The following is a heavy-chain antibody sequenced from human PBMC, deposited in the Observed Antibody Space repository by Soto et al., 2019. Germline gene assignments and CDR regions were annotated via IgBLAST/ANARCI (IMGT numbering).Heavy chain of an antibody. CDR1: GDSVSGNSSA. D-gene: IGHD3-16*01. CDR3: AREFRYYVSSDSYLAD. V-gene: IGHV6-1*01. CDR2: TYYRSRWYN. Sequence: SQTLSLTCAISGDSVSGNSSAWNWIRHSPSRGLDWLGRTYYRSRWYNDYAVSVKSRITVTPDTSKNQFSLHLNSVTPEDTAVYYCAREFRYYVSSDSYLADWGQGAMVTFSS. J-gene: IGHJ4*02.